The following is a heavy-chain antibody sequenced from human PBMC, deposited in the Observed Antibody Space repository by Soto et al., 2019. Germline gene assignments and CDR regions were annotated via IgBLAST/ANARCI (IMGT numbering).Heavy chain of an antibody. D-gene: IGHD6-19*01. CDR2: ISAYNGNT. J-gene: IGHJ4*02. CDR3: AGSRGRGYSSGWYPPDY. Sequence: GASVKVSCKASGYTFTSYGISWVRQAPGQGLEWMGWISAYNGNTNYAQKLQGRVTMTTDTSTSTAYMELRSLRSDDTAVYYCAGSRGRGYSSGWYPPDYWGQGTLVTVSS. CDR1: GYTFTSYG. V-gene: IGHV1-18*01.